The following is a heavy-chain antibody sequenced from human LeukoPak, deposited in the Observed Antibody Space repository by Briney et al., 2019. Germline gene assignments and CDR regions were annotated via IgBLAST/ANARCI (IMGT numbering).Heavy chain of an antibody. J-gene: IGHJ4*02. CDR2: IKQDGGEK. CDR3: ARVGARQILEY. Sequence: GGSLRLSCAASEFTFSSYWMSWVRQAPGKGLEWVANIKQDGGEKYYLDSVKGRFTVSRDNAKNSLYLQMNSLRAEDTAVYYCARVGARQILEYWGQGTLVTVSS. V-gene: IGHV3-7*01. D-gene: IGHD4-17*01. CDR1: EFTFSSYW.